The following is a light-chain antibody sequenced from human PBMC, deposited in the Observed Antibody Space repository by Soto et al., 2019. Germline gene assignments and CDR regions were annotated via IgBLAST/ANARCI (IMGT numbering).Light chain of an antibody. CDR3: CSFVGYHTVV. Sequence: QSALTRPRAVAGSPGQSVTISCTGTSSGVGGYNYVSWYQQHPGKAPKLIIYDVNKRPSGAPDRFSASTSGNAASLTISGLQAEDESDYYCCSFVGYHTVVFGSGTKVTVL. J-gene: IGLJ1*01. CDR1: SSGVGGYNY. V-gene: IGLV2-11*01. CDR2: DVN.